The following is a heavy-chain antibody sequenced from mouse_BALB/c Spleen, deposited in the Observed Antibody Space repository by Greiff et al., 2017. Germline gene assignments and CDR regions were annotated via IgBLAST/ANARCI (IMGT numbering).Heavy chain of an antibody. CDR3: AKEGREYGNYGFAY. V-gene: IGHV2-3*01. J-gene: IGHJ3*01. D-gene: IGHD2-10*02. CDR1: GFSLTSYG. Sequence: VMLVESGPGLVAPSQSLSITCTVSGFSLTSYGVSWVRQPPGKGLEWLGVIWGDGSTNYHSALISRLSISKDNSKSQVFLKLNSLQTDDTATYYCAKEGREYGNYGFAYWGQGTLVTVSA. CDR2: IWGDGST.